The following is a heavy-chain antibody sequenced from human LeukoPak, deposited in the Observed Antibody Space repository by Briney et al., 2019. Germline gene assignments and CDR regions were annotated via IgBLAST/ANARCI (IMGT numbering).Heavy chain of an antibody. J-gene: IGHJ6*03. D-gene: IGHD5-18*01. V-gene: IGHV3-53*01. CDR1: GFIVGDTH. CDR3: ARLQGYSLGYQYFYYMVV. Sequence: GGSLRLSCAGSGFIVGDTHMTWVRQAPGKGLEWVSLVYSGITTHYADSVKGRFSISRDHSNNILYLQMNTLRAEDTAVYYRARLQGYSLGYQYFYYMVVWGTGTTVTVSS. CDR2: VYSGITT.